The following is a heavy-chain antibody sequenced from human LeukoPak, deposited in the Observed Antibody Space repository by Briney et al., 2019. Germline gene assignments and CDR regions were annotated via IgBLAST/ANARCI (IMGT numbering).Heavy chain of an antibody. CDR3: ARWEGGSYYDFDY. CDR2: INHSGST. CDR1: GGSFSGYY. V-gene: IGHV4-34*01. D-gene: IGHD1-26*01. Sequence: PSETLSLTCAVYGGSFSGYYWSWIRQPPGKGLEWIGEINHSGSTNYNASLKSRVTISVEPSKNQFSLKLSSVTAADTAVYYCARWEGGSYYDFDYWGQGTLVTVSS. J-gene: IGHJ4*02.